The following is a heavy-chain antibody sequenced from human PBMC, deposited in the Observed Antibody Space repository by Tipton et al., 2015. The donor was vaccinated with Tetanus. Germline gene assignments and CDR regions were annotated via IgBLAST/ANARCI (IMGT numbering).Heavy chain of an antibody. CDR1: GFTFSSYN. CDR3: AGGSLHSSGWYGGNLDS. Sequence: AASGFTFSSYNMNWVRQAPGKGLEWVSYISATSTYKYSAESLRGRFTISRDNAKNSLYLQMNSLRVDDTAVYYCAGGSLHSSGWYGGNLDSWGQGTLVTVSS. CDR2: ISATSTYK. D-gene: IGHD6-19*01. J-gene: IGHJ4*02. V-gene: IGHV3-21*04.